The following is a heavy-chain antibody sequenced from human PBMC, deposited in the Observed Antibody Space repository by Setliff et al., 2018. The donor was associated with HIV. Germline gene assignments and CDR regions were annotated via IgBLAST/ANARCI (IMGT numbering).Heavy chain of an antibody. CDR2: TIPPFSRE. J-gene: IGHJ4*02. CDR3: TIRGFGSGTVLLDY. D-gene: IGHD3-10*01. CDR1: GGSLSGYA. V-gene: IGHV1-69*13. Sequence: SVKVSCKASGGSLSGYAVSWVRQAPGQGLEWMGGTIPPFSREQYAEKFQGRLTMTADESTSTAYMELSSLRSEDTAMYYCTIRGFGSGTVLLDYWGQGTLVT.